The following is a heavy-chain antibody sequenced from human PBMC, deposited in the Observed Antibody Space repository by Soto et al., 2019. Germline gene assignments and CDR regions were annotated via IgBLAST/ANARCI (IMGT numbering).Heavy chain of an antibody. Sequence: KPSETLSLTCSVYGGSFSDYYWSWIRQPPGKGLEWIGEINHSGSTNYIPSLKSRVTISVDTSKNQFSLRLSSVTAADTAVYYCARRPIPMTSCYFKCGWIDPWGQGTLVTVSS. J-gene: IGHJ5*02. CDR2: INHSGST. D-gene: IGHD2-2*01. CDR1: GGSFSDYY. V-gene: IGHV4-34*01. CDR3: ARRPIPMTSCYFKCGWIDP.